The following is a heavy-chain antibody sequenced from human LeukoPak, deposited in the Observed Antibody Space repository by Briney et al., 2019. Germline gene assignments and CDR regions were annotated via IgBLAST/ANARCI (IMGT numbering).Heavy chain of an antibody. CDR3: ARDPLTYGSGRYCQAFDY. Sequence: GRSLRLSCAASGFTFSSYAMHWVRQAPGQGLEWVAVISYDGSSEYYADSVKGRFIISRDNSKNTLYLQMNSLRAEDTAVYYCARDPLTYGSGRYCQAFDYWGQGTLVTVSS. CDR2: ISYDGSSE. V-gene: IGHV3-30-3*01. D-gene: IGHD3-10*01. J-gene: IGHJ4*02. CDR1: GFTFSSYA.